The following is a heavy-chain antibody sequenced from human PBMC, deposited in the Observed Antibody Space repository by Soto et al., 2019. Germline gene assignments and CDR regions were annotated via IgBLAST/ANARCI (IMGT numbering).Heavy chain of an antibody. D-gene: IGHD3-10*01. V-gene: IGHV1-18*01. CDR2: ISAYNGNT. J-gene: IGHJ6*02. Sequence: ASVKVSCKASGYTFTSYGISWVRQAPGQGLEWMGWISAYNGNTNYAQKLQGRVTMTTDTSTSTAYMELRSLRSEDTAVYYCAGSGGHGLSYYYGMDFWGQGTKVTVSS. CDR3: AGSGGHGLSYYYGMDF. CDR1: GYTFTSYG.